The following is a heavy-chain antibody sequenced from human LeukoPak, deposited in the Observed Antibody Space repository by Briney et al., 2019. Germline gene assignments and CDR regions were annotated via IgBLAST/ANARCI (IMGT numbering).Heavy chain of an antibody. CDR1: GFTFSSYW. V-gene: IGHV3-7*01. CDR3: MREGYYDSSRYFRGASGY. D-gene: IGHD3-22*01. CDR2: IRHDGSDK. J-gene: IGHJ4*02. Sequence: GGSLRLSCAASGFTFSSYWMSWVRQAPGKGLEWVANIRHDGSDKYYVDSVKGRFTISRDNAKNSLYLQMNSLRAGDTAVYYCMREGYYDSSRYFRGASGYWGQGTLVTVSS.